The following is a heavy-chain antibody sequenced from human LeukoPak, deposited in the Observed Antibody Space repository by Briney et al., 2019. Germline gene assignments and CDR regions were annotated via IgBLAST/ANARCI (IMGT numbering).Heavy chain of an antibody. J-gene: IGHJ3*02. CDR2: ISAYNGKT. CDR3: ARGGVRFSMGDVFDI. V-gene: IGHV1-18*01. CDR1: GYTFTSYG. Sequence: ASVKVSCKASGYTFTSYGISWVRQAPGQGLAWMGWISAYNGKTDYGQELQDRVTMTTDTSTSTAYMELRSLRSDDTAVYYCARGGVRFSMGDVFDIWGQGTMVTVSS. D-gene: IGHD2-8*01.